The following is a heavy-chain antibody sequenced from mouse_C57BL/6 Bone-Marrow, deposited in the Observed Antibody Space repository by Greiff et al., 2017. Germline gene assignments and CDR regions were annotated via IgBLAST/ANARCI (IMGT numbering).Heavy chain of an antibody. D-gene: IGHD3-3*01. J-gene: IGHJ2*01. V-gene: IGHV1-15*01. CDR2: IDPETGGT. CDR1: GYTFTDYE. Sequence: VQLQQSGAELVRPGASVTLSCKASGYTFTDYEMHWVKQTPVHGLEWIGAIDPETGGTAYNQKFKGKAILTADKSSSTAYMALRSLTSEDSAVYYCTGWRGREGDYGCWGQGTTLTV. CDR3: TGWRGREGDYGC.